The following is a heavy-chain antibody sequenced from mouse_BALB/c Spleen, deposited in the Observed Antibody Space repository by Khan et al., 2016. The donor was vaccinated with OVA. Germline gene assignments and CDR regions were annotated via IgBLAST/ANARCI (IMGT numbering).Heavy chain of an antibody. CDR3: TRDRNYYGSSFYFDY. CDR2: INSGGSDT. V-gene: IGHV5-6-4*01. Sequence: EVELVESGGGLVKPGGSLRLSCAASGFTFSSYSMSWVRQTPEKRLEWVATINSGGSDTYYPDSVQGRVTISRDNDKNYLYLQMSSLKSEHNAIYYCTRDRNYYGSSFYFDYWGQGTTLTVSS. J-gene: IGHJ2*01. CDR1: GFTFSSYS. D-gene: IGHD1-1*01.